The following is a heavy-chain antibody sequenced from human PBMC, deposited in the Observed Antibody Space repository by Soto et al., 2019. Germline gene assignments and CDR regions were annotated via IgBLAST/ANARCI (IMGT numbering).Heavy chain of an antibody. CDR3: ASYGGNPTGTLDY. Sequence: SVKVSCKASGGTFSSYAISWVRQAPGQGLEWMGGIIPIFGTANYAQKFQGRVTITADKSTSTAYMELSSLRSEDTAVYCCASYGGNPTGTLDYWGQGTLVTVSS. V-gene: IGHV1-69*06. D-gene: IGHD4-17*01. CDR1: GGTFSSYA. J-gene: IGHJ4*02. CDR2: IIPIFGTA.